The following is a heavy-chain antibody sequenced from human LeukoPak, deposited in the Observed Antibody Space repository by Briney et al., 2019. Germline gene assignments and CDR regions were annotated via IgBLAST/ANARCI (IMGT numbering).Heavy chain of an antibody. Sequence: GGSLRLSCAASGFTCSSYWMSWVRQAPGKGLEWVANIEQDGSEEYYVDSVKGRFTISRDNAKNSRYLQMNSLRAEDTAVYYCARDARIAVAGTVDYWGQGTLVTVSS. CDR3: ARDARIAVAGTVDY. D-gene: IGHD6-19*01. CDR2: IEQDGSEE. V-gene: IGHV3-7*01. CDR1: GFTCSSYW. J-gene: IGHJ4*02.